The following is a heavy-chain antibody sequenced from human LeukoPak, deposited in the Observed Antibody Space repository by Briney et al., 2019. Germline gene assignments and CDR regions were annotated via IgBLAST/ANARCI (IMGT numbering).Heavy chain of an antibody. J-gene: IGHJ6*02. Sequence: SVTVSCKASGGTFSSYAISWARQAPGQGLEWMGRIIPIFGIANYAQKFQGRVTITADKSTSTAYMELSSLRSEDTAVYYCARDQSGSSYYYYGMDVWGQGTMVTVSS. V-gene: IGHV1-69*04. CDR2: IIPIFGIA. CDR3: ARDQSGSSYYYYGMDV. CDR1: GGTFSSYA. D-gene: IGHD1-26*01.